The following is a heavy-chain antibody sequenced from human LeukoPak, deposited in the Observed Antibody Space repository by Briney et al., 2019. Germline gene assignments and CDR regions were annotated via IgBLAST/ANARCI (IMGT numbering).Heavy chain of an antibody. J-gene: IGHJ5*02. V-gene: IGHV3-21*01. CDR2: ISPKSDFI. CDR3: ARADCSSSTCYLRRSWFDP. Sequence: PGGSLRLSCAGSGFIFNYYDMNWVRQAPGKGLEWVSYISPKSDFIYYSDSVRGRFTISRDNAENSLYLQMNSLRAEDTAVYYCARADCSSSTCYLRRSWFDPWGQGTLVTVSS. D-gene: IGHD2-2*01. CDR1: GFIFNYYD.